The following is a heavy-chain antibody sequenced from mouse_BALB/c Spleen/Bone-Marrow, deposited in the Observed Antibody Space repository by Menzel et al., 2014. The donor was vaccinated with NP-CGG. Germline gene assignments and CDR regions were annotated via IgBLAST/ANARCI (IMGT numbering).Heavy chain of an antibody. CDR3: ARGVVYYYAMDY. CDR2: IDPSDSYS. CDR1: GYTFTNYW. V-gene: IGHV1-69*02. Sequence: QVQLQQPGAELEKPGASVKLSCKASGYTFTNYWMHWVKQRPGQGLEWIGEIDPSDSYSNYNQNFKGKATLTVDKSSSTAYMQLTSLTSEDPAVYYCARGVVYYYAMDYWGQGTSVTVSS. J-gene: IGHJ4*01.